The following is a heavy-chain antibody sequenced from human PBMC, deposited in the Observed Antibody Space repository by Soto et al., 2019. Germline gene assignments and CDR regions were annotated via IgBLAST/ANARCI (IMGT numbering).Heavy chain of an antibody. CDR2: ISGSGGST. CDR3: AKTMIVVVITSYYFDY. J-gene: IGHJ4*02. CDR1: GFTFSSYA. D-gene: IGHD3-22*01. Sequence: SGGSLRLSCAASGFTFSSYAMSWVRQAPGKGLEWVSAISGSGGSTYYADSVKGRFTISRDNSKNTLYLQMNSLRAEDTAVYYCAKTMIVVVITSYYFDYWGQGTLVTVSS. V-gene: IGHV3-23*01.